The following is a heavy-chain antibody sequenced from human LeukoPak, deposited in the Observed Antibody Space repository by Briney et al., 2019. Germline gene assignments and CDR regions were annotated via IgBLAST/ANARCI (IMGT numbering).Heavy chain of an antibody. J-gene: IGHJ6*03. CDR3: AKDRGGGSGSSNQYSFYYMDV. CDR1: GFSFADYA. CDR2: LSWNSRGM. D-gene: IGHD3-10*01. V-gene: IGHV3-9*01. Sequence: PGGSLRLSCAASGFSFADYAMHWVRQAPGKGLEWVSGLSWNSRGMVYADSVKGRFTISRDNAKKSLYLQMKSLRAEDTALYYCAKDRGGGSGSSNQYSFYYMDVWGKGTTVIVSS.